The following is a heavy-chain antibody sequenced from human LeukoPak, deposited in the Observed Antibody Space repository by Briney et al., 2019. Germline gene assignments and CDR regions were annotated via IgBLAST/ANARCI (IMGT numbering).Heavy chain of an antibody. Sequence: GGSLRLSCAASGFNLGSYWMHWVRQDPGKGLVWVSRINSDGSSTNYADSVKGRFTISRDNAENTLFLQMNSLRAEDTAVYYCARGTGYAVFDIWGQGTMVTVSS. CDR3: ARGTGYAVFDI. J-gene: IGHJ3*02. D-gene: IGHD5-12*01. CDR1: GFNLGSYW. CDR2: INSDGSST. V-gene: IGHV3-74*01.